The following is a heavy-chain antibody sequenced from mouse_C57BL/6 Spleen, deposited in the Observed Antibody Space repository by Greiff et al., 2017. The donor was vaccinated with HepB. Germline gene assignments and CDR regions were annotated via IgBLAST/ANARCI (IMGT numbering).Heavy chain of an antibody. CDR1: GYTFTSYG. V-gene: IGHV1-81*01. J-gene: IGHJ4*01. D-gene: IGHD2-1*01. CDR2: IYPRSGNT. CDR3: AREEIIYSTMDD. Sequence: VKLQESGAELARPGASVKLSCKASGYTFTSYGISWVKQRTGQGLEWIGEIYPRSGNTYYNEKFKGKATLTADKSSSTAYMELRSLTSEDSAVYFCAREEIIYSTMDDWGQGTSVTVSS.